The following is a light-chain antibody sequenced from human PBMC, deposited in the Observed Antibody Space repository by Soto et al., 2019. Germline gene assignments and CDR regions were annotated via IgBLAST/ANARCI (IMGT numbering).Light chain of an antibody. CDR3: SSYTSSTTRV. J-gene: IGLJ1*01. Sequence: QSALTQPASVSGSPGQSSTISCTGTSSDFGDYNYVSWYQQHPGKAPKRMIYDVSNRPSGVSNRFSGSKSGSTASLTISGIQAEDEADYYCSSYTSSTTRVFGTGTKLTVL. V-gene: IGLV2-14*01. CDR1: SSDFGDYNY. CDR2: DVS.